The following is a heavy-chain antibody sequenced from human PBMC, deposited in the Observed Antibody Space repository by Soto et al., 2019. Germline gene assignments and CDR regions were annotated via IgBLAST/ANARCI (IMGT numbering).Heavy chain of an antibody. CDR3: ARGYDSSGSRLDP. D-gene: IGHD3-22*01. J-gene: IGHJ5*02. CDR1: GGSISSGGYY. V-gene: IGHV4-31*03. Sequence: QVQLQESGPGLVKPSQTLSLTCTVSGGSISSGGYYWSWIRQHPGKGLEWIGYIYYSGSTYYNPSLKSRVTISVDTSKNQFSLELSSVTAADTAVYYCARGYDSSGSRLDPWGQGTLVTVSS. CDR2: IYYSGST.